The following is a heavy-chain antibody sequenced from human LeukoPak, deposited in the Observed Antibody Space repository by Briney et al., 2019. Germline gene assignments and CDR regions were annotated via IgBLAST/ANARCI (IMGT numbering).Heavy chain of an antibody. CDR2: IRNDGSNN. V-gene: IGHV3-30*02. J-gene: IGHJ4*02. D-gene: IGHD2/OR15-2a*01. Sequence: PGGSLRLSCAASGFTFSNYGMHWVRQAPGKGLEWVAYIRNDGSNNYYEDSVKGRFTISRDNSKNMLYLQMNSLRAEDTAVYYCARGYYTPRQQKYATTDYWGQGALVTVSS. CDR3: ARGYYTPRQQKYATTDY. CDR1: GFTFSNYG.